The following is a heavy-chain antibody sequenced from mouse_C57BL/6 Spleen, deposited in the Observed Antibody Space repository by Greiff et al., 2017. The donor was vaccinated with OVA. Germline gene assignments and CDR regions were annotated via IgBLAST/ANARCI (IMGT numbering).Heavy chain of an antibody. D-gene: IGHD2-3*01. V-gene: IGHV1-55*01. CDR2: IYPGSGST. Sequence: QVQLQQSGAELVKPGASVKMSCKASGYTFTSYWITWVKQRPGQGLEWIGDIYPGSGSTNYNEKFKSKATLTVDTSSSTAYMQLSSLTSEDSAVYYCARRGDGPPDYYAMDYWGQGTSVTVSS. CDR3: ARRGDGPPDYYAMDY. J-gene: IGHJ4*01. CDR1: GYTFTSYW.